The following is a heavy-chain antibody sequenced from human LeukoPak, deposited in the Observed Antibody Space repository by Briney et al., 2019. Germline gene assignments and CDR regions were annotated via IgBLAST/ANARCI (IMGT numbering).Heavy chain of an antibody. V-gene: IGHV4-34*01. D-gene: IGHD3-3*01. CDR1: GWSFSCYY. J-gene: IGHJ6*03. CDR3: ARGRFWSGYYPQNYYYYYMDV. Sequence: SETLSLTCAVYGWSFSCYYWSWIRQPPGKGLEWIGEINHSGGTNYNPSLKSRVTISVDTSKNQFSLKLSSVTAADTAVYYCARGRFWSGYYPQNYYYYYMDVWGKGTTVTVSS. CDR2: INHSGGT.